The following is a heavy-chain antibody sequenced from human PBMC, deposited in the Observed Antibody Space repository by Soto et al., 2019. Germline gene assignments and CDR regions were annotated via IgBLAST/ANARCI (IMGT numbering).Heavy chain of an antibody. CDR2: IIPIFGTA. CDR1: GGTFSSYA. D-gene: IGHD3-22*01. CDR3: ARSVHGYYYDSSSYYDY. J-gene: IGHJ4*02. Sequence: GASVKVSCKASGGTFSSYAISWVRQAPGQGLEWMGGIIPIFGTANYAQKFQGRVTITADESTSTAYMELSSLRSEDTAVYYCARSVHGYYYDSSSYYDYWGQGTLVTVSS. V-gene: IGHV1-69*13.